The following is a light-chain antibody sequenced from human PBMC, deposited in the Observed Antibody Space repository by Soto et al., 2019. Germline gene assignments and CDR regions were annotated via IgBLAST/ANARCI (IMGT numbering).Light chain of an antibody. CDR3: SSYATSTTVL. CDR2: DVS. Sequence: QSALTQPASVSGSPGQSITISCTGTSSDVGGYNYVSWYQQHPGRAPQLMIYDVSHRPSGVSNRFSGSRSGNTASLTISGVQAADEADYYCSSYATSTTVLFGGGTQLTVL. J-gene: IGLJ2*01. CDR1: SSDVGGYNY. V-gene: IGLV2-14*03.